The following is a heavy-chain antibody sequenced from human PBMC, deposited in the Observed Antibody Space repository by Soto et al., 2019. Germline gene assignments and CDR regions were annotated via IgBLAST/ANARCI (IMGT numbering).Heavy chain of an antibody. V-gene: IGHV1-69*01. D-gene: IGHD2-15*01. CDR1: GGTFSSYA. J-gene: IGHJ6*02. CDR3: AGDSAGYCSGGSCYGPDYGMDV. Sequence: QVQLVQSGAEVKKPGSSVKVSCKASGGTFSSYAISWVRQAPGQGLEWMGGIIPIFGTANYAQKFQGRVTITAADSTSTAYMELRTLRAEDTAVYYCAGDSAGYCSGGSCYGPDYGMDVWGQGTAVTV. CDR2: IIPIFGTA.